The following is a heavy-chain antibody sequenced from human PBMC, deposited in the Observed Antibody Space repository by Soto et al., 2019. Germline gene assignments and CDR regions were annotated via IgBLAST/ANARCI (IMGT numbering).Heavy chain of an antibody. CDR3: GKVLVGATGHTDSDY. CDR1: GGSIYRSGYY. Sequence: SETLSLTCTVSGGSIYRSGYYWGWIRQPPGRGLEWIGNIDYNGVTYSNPSLKSRVTISRDTSKNQFSLKLTSVTAADTALYYCGKVLVGATGHTDSDYWGPGTLVTVSS. J-gene: IGHJ4*02. D-gene: IGHD2-15*01. V-gene: IGHV4-39*01. CDR2: IDYNGVT.